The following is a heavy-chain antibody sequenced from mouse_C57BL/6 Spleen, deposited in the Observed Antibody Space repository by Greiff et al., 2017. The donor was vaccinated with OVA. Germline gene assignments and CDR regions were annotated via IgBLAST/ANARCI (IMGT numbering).Heavy chain of an antibody. CDR2: ISSGGDYI. CDR3: TRDADYYGSSSFAY. Sequence: EVQVVESGEGLVKPGGSLKLSCAASGFTFSSYAMSWVRQTPEKRLEWVAYISSGGDYIYYADTVKGRFTISRDNARNTLYLQMSSLKSEDTAMYYCTRDADYYGSSSFAYWGQGTLVTVSA. D-gene: IGHD1-1*01. CDR1: GFTFSSYA. J-gene: IGHJ3*01. V-gene: IGHV5-9-1*02.